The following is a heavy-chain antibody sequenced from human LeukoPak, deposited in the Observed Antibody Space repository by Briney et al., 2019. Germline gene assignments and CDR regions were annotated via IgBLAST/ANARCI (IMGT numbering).Heavy chain of an antibody. CDR1: GYTFTSYG. CDR3: ARELRVSGYYYYYMDV. J-gene: IGHJ6*03. V-gene: IGHV1-18*01. Sequence: ASVKVSCKASGYTFTSYGISWVRQAPGQGLEWMGWISAYNGNANYAQKLQGRVTMTTDTSTSTAYMELSSLRSEDTAVYYCARELRVSGYYYYYMDVWGKGTTVTVSS. D-gene: IGHD6-19*01. CDR2: ISAYNGNA.